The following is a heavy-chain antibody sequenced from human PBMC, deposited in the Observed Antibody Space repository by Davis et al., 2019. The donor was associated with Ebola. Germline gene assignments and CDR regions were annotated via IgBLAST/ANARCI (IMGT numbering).Heavy chain of an antibody. V-gene: IGHV3-30*18. Sequence: PGGSLRLSCAASGFTFSSYGMHWVRQAPGKGLEWVAVISYDGSNKYYADSVKGRFTISRDNSKNTLYLQMNSLRAEDTAVYYCAKTEVRVYSSGWYDVALDYWGQGTLVTVSS. D-gene: IGHD6-19*01. CDR2: ISYDGSNK. CDR3: AKTEVRVYSSGWYDVALDY. J-gene: IGHJ4*02. CDR1: GFTFSSYG.